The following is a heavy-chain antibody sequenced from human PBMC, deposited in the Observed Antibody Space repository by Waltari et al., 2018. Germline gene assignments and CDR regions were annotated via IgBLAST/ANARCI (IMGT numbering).Heavy chain of an antibody. CDR3: ATWGSAAATLKL. CDR2: IKTKTDGGST. J-gene: IGHJ4*02. CDR1: GFTFNSAW. Sequence: EVQLVESGGGLVRPGGSLRLSCAASGFTFNSAWMNWVRQAQGKGLGWVGRIKTKTDGGSTVYAAHVKGRFTISRDDSKNTLYLHMNSLKTEDTAVYYCATWGSAAATLKLWGQGALVTVSS. D-gene: IGHD2-15*01. V-gene: IGHV3-15*01.